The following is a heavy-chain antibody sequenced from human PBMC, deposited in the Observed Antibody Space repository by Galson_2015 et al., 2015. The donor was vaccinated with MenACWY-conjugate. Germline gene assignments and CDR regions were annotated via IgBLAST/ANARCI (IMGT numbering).Heavy chain of an antibody. J-gene: IGHJ4*02. D-gene: IGHD4-17*01. Sequence: SLRLSCAASGFTFRSYAMSWVRQAPGKGLEWVSGISGGGDSTYYADSVKGRFTISRDNSKNTLYLQMNSLRAEDTAVYYCAKDKNFGDYGDFDYWGQGT. V-gene: IGHV3-23*01. CDR1: GFTFRSYA. CDR2: ISGGGDST. CDR3: AKDKNFGDYGDFDY.